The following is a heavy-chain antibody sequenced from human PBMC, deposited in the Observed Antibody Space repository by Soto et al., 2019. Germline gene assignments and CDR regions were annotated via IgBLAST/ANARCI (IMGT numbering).Heavy chain of an antibody. J-gene: IGHJ4*02. CDR2: IYYSGST. Sequence: SETLSLTCTVSGGSISSYYWSWIRQPPGKGLEWIGYIYYSGSTNYNPSLKSRVTISVDTSKNQFSLKLSSVTAADTAVYYCARGGDSSGYYYKNPYFDYWGQGTLVTVSS. CDR3: ARGGDSSGYYYKNPYFDY. CDR1: GGSISSYY. V-gene: IGHV4-59*01. D-gene: IGHD3-22*01.